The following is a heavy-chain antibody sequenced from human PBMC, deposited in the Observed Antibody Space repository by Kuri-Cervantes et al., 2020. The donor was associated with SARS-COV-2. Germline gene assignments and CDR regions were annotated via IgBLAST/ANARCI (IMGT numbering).Heavy chain of an antibody. Sequence: LSCTVSGGSISSRSYYWGWIRQTPGKGLECIGSIYYSGRTYYNPSLKRRVTISVDTSKNQFSLKLSFVTAADTAVYYCARRYNWNDGDYFDYWGQGTLVTFSS. CDR3: ARRYNWNDGDYFDY. CDR1: GGSISSRSYY. V-gene: IGHV4-39*01. CDR2: IYYSGRT. J-gene: IGHJ4*02. D-gene: IGHD1-20*01.